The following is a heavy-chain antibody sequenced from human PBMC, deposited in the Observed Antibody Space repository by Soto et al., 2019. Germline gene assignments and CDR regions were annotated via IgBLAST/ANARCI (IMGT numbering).Heavy chain of an antibody. V-gene: IGHV3-23*01. Sequence: DVQLLESGGALVQPGGSLRLSCVVSGFIFSSSAMNWVRQAPGKGLEWVSTISGSGVSKYYADSVKGRFTISRDNSNNTVSLQMNSLRAEDAAVYYCAKDRSPGAPTWNVYWGQGTLVTVSS. CDR3: AKDRSPGAPTWNVY. CDR2: ISGSGVSK. J-gene: IGHJ4*02. D-gene: IGHD1-26*01. CDR1: GFIFSSSA.